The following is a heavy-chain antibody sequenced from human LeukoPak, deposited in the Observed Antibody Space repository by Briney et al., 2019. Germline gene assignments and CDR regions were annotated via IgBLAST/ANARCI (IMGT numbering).Heavy chain of an antibody. CDR2: IKQDGSEK. Sequence: GGSLRLSCAASGFTFSSYWMSWVRQAPGKGVEWVANIKQDGSEKYYVDSVKGRFTISRDNAKNSLYLQMNSLRAEDTAVYYCARDRPQTYSGYDLGFDYWGQGTLVTVSS. CDR3: ARDRPQTYSGYDLGFDY. V-gene: IGHV3-7*01. CDR1: GFTFSSYW. D-gene: IGHD5-12*01. J-gene: IGHJ4*02.